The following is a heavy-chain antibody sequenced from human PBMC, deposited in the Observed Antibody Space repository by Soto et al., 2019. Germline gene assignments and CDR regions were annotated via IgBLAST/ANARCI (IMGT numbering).Heavy chain of an antibody. Sequence: GASVQVSCKASGGPFSSYAISWVRQAPGQGLKWMGGIIPIFGTANYAQKFQGRVTITADESTSTAYMELSSLRSEDTAVYYCAREGDYQALTSKSGFGLDGCGQVTQVT. J-gene: IGHJ6*02. CDR2: IIPIFGTA. V-gene: IGHV1-69*13. CDR1: GGPFSSYA. CDR3: AREGDYQALTSKSGFGLDG. D-gene: IGHD5-12*01.